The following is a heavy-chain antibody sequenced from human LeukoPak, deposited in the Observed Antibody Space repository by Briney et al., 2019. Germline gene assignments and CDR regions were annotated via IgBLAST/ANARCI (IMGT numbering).Heavy chain of an antibody. D-gene: IGHD3-22*01. J-gene: IGHJ4*02. CDR1: GGSFSGYY. CDR3: ARRNRAHYYDPSYYFDY. V-gene: IGHV4-34*01. Sequence: SETLSLTCAVYGGSFSGYYWSWIRQPPGKGLEWIGEINHSGSTNYNPSLKSRVTISVDTSKNQFSLKLSSVTAADTAVYYCARRNRAHYYDPSYYFDYWGQGTLVTVSS. CDR2: INHSGST.